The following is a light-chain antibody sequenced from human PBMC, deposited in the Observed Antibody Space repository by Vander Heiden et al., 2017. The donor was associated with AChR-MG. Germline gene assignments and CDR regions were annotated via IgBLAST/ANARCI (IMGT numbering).Light chain of an antibody. J-gene: IGLJ2*01. Sequence: SSDLTQPPSLSGSPGPTASITSSGPNLGTKHASWYQQKPGQYPVLVLYKDNKRPSGNPERFSGSNSGDTATLTISGTQAMDEADYYCQAWDSSTVIFGGGTKLTVL. CDR2: KDN. CDR1: NLGTKH. CDR3: QAWDSSTVI. V-gene: IGLV3-1*01.